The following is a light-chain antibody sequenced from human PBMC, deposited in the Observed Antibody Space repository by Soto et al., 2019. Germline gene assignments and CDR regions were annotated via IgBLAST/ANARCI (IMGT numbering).Light chain of an antibody. V-gene: IGKV1-9*01. CDR2: AAS. CDR1: QDIAIY. CDR3: QQFNSYPIT. Sequence: IQLSQSPSSLSASVGDRVTITCRASQDIAIYLAWYQQKPGEAPKLLIYAASTLQSGVPSRFSGSGSGTEFTLTISSLQPEDFATYYCQQFNSYPITFGQGTRLEVK. J-gene: IGKJ5*01.